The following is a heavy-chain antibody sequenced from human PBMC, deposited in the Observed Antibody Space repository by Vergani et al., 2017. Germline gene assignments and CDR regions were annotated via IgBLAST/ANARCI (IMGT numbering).Heavy chain of an antibody. CDR1: GGSFTKYY. CDR3: ARVSRFSDPRHYDHYHYMDV. V-gene: IGHV4-34*01. D-gene: IGHD2-21*02. CDR2: VNHSGSI. J-gene: IGHJ6*03. Sequence: QVQLQQWGAGLLKPSETLSLKCAVYGGSFTKYYWSWIRQPPGKGLEWIGEVNHSGSINYSPSLKSGVTISIDTSKQQFSLTLSSVTAADTAVYYCARVSRFSDPRHYDHYHYMDVWGDGTTVTVS.